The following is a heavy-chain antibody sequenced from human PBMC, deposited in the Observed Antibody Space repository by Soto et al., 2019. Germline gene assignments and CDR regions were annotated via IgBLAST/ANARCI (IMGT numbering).Heavy chain of an antibody. D-gene: IGHD7-27*01. Sequence: QVQLQESGPGLVKPSQTLSLTCTVSGGSISSGDSCWSWIRQPPDKGLEWIGHIYDGGTTYSNPSPKSLITIAVDTSKTQFSLKLSSVRAADTAVYYCARGPSGDKVDYWGQGTLVTVSS. CDR2: IYDGGTT. CDR1: GGSISSGDSC. J-gene: IGHJ4*02. V-gene: IGHV4-30-4*01. CDR3: ARGPSGDKVDY.